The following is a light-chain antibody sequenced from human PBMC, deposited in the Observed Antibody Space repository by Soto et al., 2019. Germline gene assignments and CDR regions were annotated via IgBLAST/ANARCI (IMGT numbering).Light chain of an antibody. CDR1: GSDFGGYDY. CDR3: SSYTSGSTLI. CDR2: DVS. Sequence: QSALTQPASVSGSPGQSITISCTGTGSDFGGYDYVSWYQHHPGKAPKLMIFDVSTRPSGISIRFSGSKSGNTASLTISGLQAEDEADFYCSSYTSGSTLIFGGGTKLTVL. J-gene: IGLJ2*01. V-gene: IGLV2-14*03.